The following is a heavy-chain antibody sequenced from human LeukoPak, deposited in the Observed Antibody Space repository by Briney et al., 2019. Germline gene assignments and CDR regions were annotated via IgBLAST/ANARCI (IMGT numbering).Heavy chain of an antibody. CDR2: ISSSSSYI. D-gene: IGHD2-15*01. J-gene: IGHJ6*02. CDR1: GFTFSSYS. CDR3: AGDGRQVAATRGRSYYYGMDV. Sequence: GGSLRLSCAASGFTFSSYSMNWVRQAPGKGLEWVSSISSSSSYIYYADSVKGRFTISRDNAKNSLYLQMNSLRDEDTAVYYCAGDGRQVAATRGRSYYYGMDVWGQGTTVTVSS. V-gene: IGHV3-21*01.